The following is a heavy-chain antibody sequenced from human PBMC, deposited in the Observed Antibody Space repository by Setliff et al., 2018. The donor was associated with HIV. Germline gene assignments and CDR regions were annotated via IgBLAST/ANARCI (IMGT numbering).Heavy chain of an antibody. J-gene: IGHJ4*02. D-gene: IGHD2-15*01. CDR1: GFTFSDHY. CDR2: ISSISSYK. Sequence: PGGSLRLSCAASGFTFSDHYMSWIRQAPGKGLEWVSYISSISSYKNYAESVKGRFTISRDNAKNLLYLQMNSLRAEDTAVYYCARVPVVVVPAALSANSYSDSWGQGTLVTVSS. CDR3: ARVPVVVVPAALSANSYSDS. V-gene: IGHV3-11*05.